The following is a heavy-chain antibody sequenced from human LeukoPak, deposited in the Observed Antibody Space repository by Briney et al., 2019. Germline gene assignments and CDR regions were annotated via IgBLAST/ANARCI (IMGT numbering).Heavy chain of an antibody. CDR3: ARESRTTIGIVGATGFDY. CDR2: INPSGGST. D-gene: IGHD1-26*01. V-gene: IGHV1-46*01. J-gene: IGHJ4*02. Sequence: ASVTVSCKASGYTFTSYYMHWVRQAPGQGLEWMGIINPSGGSTSYAQKLQGRVTMTTDTSTSTVYMELSSLRSEDTAVYYCARESRTTIGIVGATGFDYWGQGTLVTVSS. CDR1: GYTFTSYY.